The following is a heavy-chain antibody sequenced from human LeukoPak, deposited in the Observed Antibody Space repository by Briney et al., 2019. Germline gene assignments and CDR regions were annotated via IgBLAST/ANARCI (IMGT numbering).Heavy chain of an antibody. V-gene: IGHV4-31*03. J-gene: IGHJ6*04. CDR3: ARIPGGDGSDYYYYGMDV. CDR1: GGSISSGGYY. CDR2: IYYSGGT. D-gene: IGHD3-10*01. Sequence: SQTLSLTCTVSGGSISSGGYYWSWIRQHPGKGLEWIGYIYYSGGTYYNPSLKSRVTISVDTSKDQFSLKLSSVTAADTAVYYCARIPGGDGSDYYYYGMDVWGKGTTVTVSS.